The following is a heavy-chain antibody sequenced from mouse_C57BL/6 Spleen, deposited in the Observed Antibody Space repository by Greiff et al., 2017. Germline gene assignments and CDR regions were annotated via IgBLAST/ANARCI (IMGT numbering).Heavy chain of an antibody. CDR3: TGTGRAMDY. D-gene: IGHD4-1*01. V-gene: IGHV6-3*01. Sequence: EVKLMESGGGLVQPGGSMKLSCVASGFTFSNYWMNWVRQSPEKGLEWVAQIRLKSDNYATHYAESVKGRFTISRDDSKSSVYLQMNNLRAEDTGIYYCTGTGRAMDYWGQGTSVTVSS. CDR2: IRLKSDNYAT. J-gene: IGHJ4*01. CDR1: GFTFSNYW.